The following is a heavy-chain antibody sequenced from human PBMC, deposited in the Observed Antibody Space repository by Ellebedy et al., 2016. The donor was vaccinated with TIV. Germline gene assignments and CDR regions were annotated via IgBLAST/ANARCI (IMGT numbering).Heavy chain of an antibody. Sequence: GESLKISCAASGFTFSSYSMNWVRQAPGKGLEWVSYISSSSCTIYYADSVKGRFTISRDNAKNSLYLQMNSLRAEDTAVYYCAAVAGDWYFDLWGRGTLVTVSS. V-gene: IGHV3-48*01. D-gene: IGHD6-19*01. J-gene: IGHJ2*01. CDR2: ISSSSCTI. CDR3: AAVAGDWYFDL. CDR1: GFTFSSYS.